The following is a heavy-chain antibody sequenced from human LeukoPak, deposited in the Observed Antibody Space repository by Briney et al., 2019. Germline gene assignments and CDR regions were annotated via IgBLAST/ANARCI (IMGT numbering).Heavy chain of an antibody. Sequence: GGSLRLSCAASGFTFSSYAMSWVRQAPGKGLEWGSAISGSGGSTYYADSVKGRFTISRDNSKNTLYLQMNSLRVEDTAVYYCARCKGGWSDHFYGMDVWGQGTTVTVSS. CDR1: GFTFSSYA. J-gene: IGHJ6*02. D-gene: IGHD6-19*01. CDR3: ARCKGGWSDHFYGMDV. CDR2: ISGSGGST. V-gene: IGHV3-23*01.